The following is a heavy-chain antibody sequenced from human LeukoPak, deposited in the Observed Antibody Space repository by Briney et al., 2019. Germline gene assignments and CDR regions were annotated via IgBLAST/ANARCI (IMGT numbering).Heavy chain of an antibody. CDR2: ISGSGGST. V-gene: IGHV3-23*01. D-gene: IGHD2-2*03. Sequence: GGSLRLSCAASGFTFDDYAMSWVRQAPGKGLEWVSAISGSGGSTYYADSVKGRFTISRDNSKNTLYLQMNSLRAEDTAVYYCAKDGYCSSTSCYREYNWFDPWGQGTLVTVSS. CDR3: AKDGYCSSTSCYREYNWFDP. CDR1: GFTFDDYA. J-gene: IGHJ5*02.